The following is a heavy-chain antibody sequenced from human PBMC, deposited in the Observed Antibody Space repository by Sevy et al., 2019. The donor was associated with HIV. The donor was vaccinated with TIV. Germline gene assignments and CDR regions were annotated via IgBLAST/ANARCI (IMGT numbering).Heavy chain of an antibody. V-gene: IGHV3-7*01. CDR2: IRGDGIDK. CDR3: AHETFGRFES. Sequence: GGSLRLSCAASGFTFSTTWMNWVRQAPGKGLEWVANIRGDGIDKHYVDSVEGRFTMSRDNAKNFLFLQMNSLRVEDTAVYYCAHETFGRFESWGQGTLVTVSS. J-gene: IGHJ4*02. CDR1: GFTFSTTW. D-gene: IGHD3-16*01.